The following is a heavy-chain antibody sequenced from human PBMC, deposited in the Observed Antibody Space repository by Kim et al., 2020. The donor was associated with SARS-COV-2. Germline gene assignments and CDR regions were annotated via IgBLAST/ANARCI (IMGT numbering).Heavy chain of an antibody. CDR3: ARGGYSGYDYVVNDYFDY. J-gene: IGHJ4*02. V-gene: IGHV3-11*06. Sequence: KGRFTISRDNAKNSLYLQMNSLRAEDTAVYYCARGGYSGYDYVVNDYFDYWGQGTLVTVSS. D-gene: IGHD5-12*01.